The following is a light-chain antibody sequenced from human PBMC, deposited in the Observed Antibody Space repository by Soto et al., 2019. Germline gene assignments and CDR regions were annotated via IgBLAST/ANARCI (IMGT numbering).Light chain of an antibody. CDR1: QSISTT. CDR2: GAS. V-gene: IGKV3-15*01. Sequence: EIVMTQSPATLSVSPGERVTLSCRASQSISTTLAWYQQKPGLAPRLLIYGASTRATDIPARFSGSGSGTEFTLTISSLQSEDFAVYYCQQYNNWPRTFGQGTKLEIK. J-gene: IGKJ2*01. CDR3: QQYNNWPRT.